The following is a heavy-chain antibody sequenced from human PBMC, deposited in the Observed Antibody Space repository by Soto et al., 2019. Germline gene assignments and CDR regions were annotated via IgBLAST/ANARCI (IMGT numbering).Heavy chain of an antibody. J-gene: IGHJ6*01. V-gene: IGHV3-30*18. Sequence: QVQLVESGGGVVQPGRSLRLSCAASGFTFSSYGMPWVRQAPGKGLEWVAVISYDGSNKYYADSVKGRFTISRDNSKNTLYLQMNSLRAEDTAVYYCAKGPPGRGAYYGMDVW. CDR3: AKGPPGRGAYYGMDV. CDR1: GFTFSSYG. CDR2: ISYDGSNK. D-gene: IGHD3-10*01.